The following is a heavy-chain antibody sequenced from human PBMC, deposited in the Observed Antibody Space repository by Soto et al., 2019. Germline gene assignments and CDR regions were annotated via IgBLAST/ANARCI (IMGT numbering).Heavy chain of an antibody. Sequence: GGSLRLSCAASGFTFSSYAMSWVRQAPGKVLEWVSAISGSGGSTYYADSVKGRFTISRDNSKNTLYLQMNSLRPADKAVYYCAKDLAPIRRYCSSTSCPQIYYYYGMDVWGKGTTVTVAS. CDR1: GFTFSSYA. V-gene: IGHV3-23*01. CDR2: ISGSGGST. CDR3: AKDLAPIRRYCSSTSCPQIYYYYGMDV. D-gene: IGHD2-2*01. J-gene: IGHJ6*04.